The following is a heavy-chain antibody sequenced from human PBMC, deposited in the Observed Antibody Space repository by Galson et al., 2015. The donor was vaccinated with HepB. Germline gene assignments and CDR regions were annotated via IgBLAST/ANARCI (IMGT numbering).Heavy chain of an antibody. CDR3: AKGYGLFDS. Sequence: SLRLSCAASGFAFHSHAMSWVRQAPGRGLEWISGISGNGDSTFYADSVKGRFTVSRDNSNNMLYLQMNGLRAEDAGLYFCAKGYGLFDSWGQGILVTVSS. D-gene: IGHD5-18*01. CDR1: GFAFHSHA. CDR2: ISGNGDST. V-gene: IGHV3-23*01. J-gene: IGHJ5*01.